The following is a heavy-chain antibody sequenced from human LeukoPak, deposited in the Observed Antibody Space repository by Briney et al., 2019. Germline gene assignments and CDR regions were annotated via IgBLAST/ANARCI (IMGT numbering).Heavy chain of an antibody. V-gene: IGHV3-23*01. CDR3: AKLLPRVATIYDAFDI. Sequence: PGGSLRLSCAASGFTFSSYAMSWVRQTPGKGLEWVSAISGSGGSTYYADSVKGRFTISRDNSKNTLYLQMNSLRAEDTAVYYCAKLLPRVATIYDAFDIWGQGTMVTVSS. D-gene: IGHD5-12*01. J-gene: IGHJ3*02. CDR1: GFTFSSYA. CDR2: ISGSGGST.